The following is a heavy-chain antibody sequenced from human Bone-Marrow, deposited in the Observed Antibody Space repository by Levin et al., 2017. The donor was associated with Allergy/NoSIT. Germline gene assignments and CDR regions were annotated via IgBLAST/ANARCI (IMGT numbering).Heavy chain of an antibody. D-gene: IGHD2-2*01. V-gene: IGHV3-13*04. CDR3: VRVALPRYCTSTSCSDSGYYFDY. Sequence: PGGSLRLSCAASGFTFSSYDMHWVRQATGRGLEWVSAIGTAADSYYSGSVKGRFTVSRDNAKNSFYLQMNSLRAGDTAVYYCVRVALPRYCTSTSCSDSGYYFDYWGQGTLVTVSS. CDR1: GFTFSSYD. J-gene: IGHJ4*02. CDR2: IGTAADS.